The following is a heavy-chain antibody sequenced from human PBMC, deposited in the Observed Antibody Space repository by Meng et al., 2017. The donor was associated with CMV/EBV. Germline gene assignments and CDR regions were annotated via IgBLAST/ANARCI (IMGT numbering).Heavy chain of an antibody. V-gene: IGHV4-59*01. CDR2: IYYSGST. CDR3: ARGDWGYDFWSGSRPGILGYYYYGMDV. Sequence: GSLRLSCTVSGGSISSYYWSWIRQPPGKGLEWIGYIYYSGSTNYNPSHKSRVTISVDTSKNRFSLKLSSVTAADKAVYCCARGDWGYDFWSGSRPGILGYYYYGMDVWGQGTTVTVSS. CDR1: GGSISSYY. D-gene: IGHD3-3*01. J-gene: IGHJ6*02.